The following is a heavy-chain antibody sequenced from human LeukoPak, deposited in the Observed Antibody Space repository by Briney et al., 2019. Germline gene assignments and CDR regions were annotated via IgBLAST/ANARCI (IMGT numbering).Heavy chain of an antibody. V-gene: IGHV1-2*02. D-gene: IGHD6-19*01. Sequence: ASVKVSCKASGYTFTGYYMHWVRQAPGQGLEWMGWINPNSGGTNYAQKFQGRVTMTRDTSISTAYMEVSRLRDDDTAVYYCARDAAYSSGWPSYYLDDWGQGTLVTVSS. J-gene: IGHJ4*02. CDR1: GYTFTGYY. CDR2: INPNSGGT. CDR3: ARDAAYSSGWPSYYLDD.